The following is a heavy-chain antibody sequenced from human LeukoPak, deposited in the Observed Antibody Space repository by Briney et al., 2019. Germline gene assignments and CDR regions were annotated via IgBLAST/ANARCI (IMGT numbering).Heavy chain of an antibody. Sequence: PGGSLRLSCAASGFTFSSYGMNWVRQAPGKGLEWVSYTSTSSVTIYYADSVRGRFTISRDNSKNTLYLQMNSLRAEDTAVYYCARDIAYDSSGYYSPHFDYWGQGTLVTVSS. V-gene: IGHV3-48*01. CDR2: TSTSSVTI. CDR3: ARDIAYDSSGYYSPHFDY. J-gene: IGHJ4*02. CDR1: GFTFSSYG. D-gene: IGHD3-22*01.